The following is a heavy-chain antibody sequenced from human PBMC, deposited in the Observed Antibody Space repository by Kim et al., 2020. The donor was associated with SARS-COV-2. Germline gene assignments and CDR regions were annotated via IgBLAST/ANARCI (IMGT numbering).Heavy chain of an antibody. CDR1: GFTFSSYW. D-gene: IGHD3-9*01. CDR3: ARGAPSYYDILTGGGDY. Sequence: GGSLRLSCAASGFTFSSYWMHWVRQAPGKGLVWVSRINSDGSSTSYADSVKGRFTISRDNAKNTLYLQMNSLRAEDTAVYYCARGAPSYYDILTGGGDYWGQGTLVTVSS. J-gene: IGHJ4*02. CDR2: INSDGSST. V-gene: IGHV3-74*01.